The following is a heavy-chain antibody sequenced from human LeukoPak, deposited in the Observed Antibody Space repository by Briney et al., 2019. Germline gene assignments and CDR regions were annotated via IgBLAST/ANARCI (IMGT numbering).Heavy chain of an antibody. D-gene: IGHD2-21*02. CDR3: ASSGGDCYSANYYYSYGMDG. CDR1: GFTVSSNY. V-gene: IGHV3-66*01. Sequence: PGGSLRLSCAASGFTVSSNYMSWVRQAPGKGLEWVSVIYSGGSTYYADSVKGRFTISRDNSKNTLYLQMNSLRAEDTAVYYCASSGGDCYSANYYYSYGMDGWGQATTVTASS. CDR2: IYSGGST. J-gene: IGHJ6*02.